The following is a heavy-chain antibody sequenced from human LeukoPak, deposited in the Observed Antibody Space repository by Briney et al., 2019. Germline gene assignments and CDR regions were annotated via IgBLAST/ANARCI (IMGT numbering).Heavy chain of an antibody. CDR1: GFTFSTYG. J-gene: IGHJ5*02. CDR2: ISYDGSKK. CDR3: AKEVAVAGHTFDP. Sequence: GGSLRLSCAASGFTFSTYGMYWVRQAPGKGLEWVAIISYDGSKKYYVDSVKGRFTISRDNSKNTLYLQMNSLRVEDTAVYYCAKEVAVAGHTFDPWGQGTLVTVSS. V-gene: IGHV3-30*18. D-gene: IGHD6-19*01.